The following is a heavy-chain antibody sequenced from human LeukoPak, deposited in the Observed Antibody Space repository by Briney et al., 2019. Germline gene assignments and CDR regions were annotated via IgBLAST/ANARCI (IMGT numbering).Heavy chain of an antibody. CDR3: ARDGGSSWYFDY. D-gene: IGHD6-13*01. Sequence: GGSLRLSCAASGFTFSDHYMSWIRQAAGKGLEWVSYISSSGNTTYYADSVKGRFTIPRDNAKNSLYLQMNSLRAEDTAVYYCARDGGSSWYFDYWGQGTLVTVSS. V-gene: IGHV3-11*04. CDR2: ISSSGNTT. J-gene: IGHJ4*02. CDR1: GFTFSDHY.